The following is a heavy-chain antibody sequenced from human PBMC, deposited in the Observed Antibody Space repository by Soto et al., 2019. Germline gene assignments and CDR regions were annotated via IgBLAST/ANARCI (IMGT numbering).Heavy chain of an antibody. V-gene: IGHV3-30*18. J-gene: IGHJ6*02. Sequence: GGSLRLSCAASGFSLSSNGMHWVRQAPGKGLEWVAVIPYDGNNKYYADSVKGRFTISRDNSKNTVYLEMNNLRAGDTAMYYCAKGGSGNYLTYYYYYGMDVWGQGTTVTVSS. CDR3: AKGGSGNYLTYYYYYGMDV. CDR2: IPYDGNNK. D-gene: IGHD3-22*01. CDR1: GFSLSSNG.